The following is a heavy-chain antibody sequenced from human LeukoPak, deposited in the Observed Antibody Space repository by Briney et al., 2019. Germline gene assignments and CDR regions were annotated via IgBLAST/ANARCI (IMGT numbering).Heavy chain of an antibody. CDR3: ARDSRSSWYRGYYYYYYMDA. Sequence: ASVKVSCKASGGTFSSYAISWVRQAPGQGLEWMGGIIPFFGTANYAQKFQGRVTITTDESTSTAYMELSSLRSEETAVYYCARDSRSSWYRGYYYYYYMDAWGKGTTVTVSS. J-gene: IGHJ6*03. D-gene: IGHD6-13*01. V-gene: IGHV1-69*05. CDR2: IIPFFGTA. CDR1: GGTFSSYA.